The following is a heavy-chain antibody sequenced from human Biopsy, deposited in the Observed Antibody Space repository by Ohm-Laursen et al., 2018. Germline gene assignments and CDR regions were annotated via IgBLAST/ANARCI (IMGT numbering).Heavy chain of an antibody. CDR1: GGTFSSFG. J-gene: IGHJ3*01. Sequence: SSVKVSCKASGGTFSSFGISWVRQAPGQGLEWMGEINSMFGTTNYAQTFQGRVTITADESTSTAYMELSSLRSDDTAVYYCARDIMNPIGGLVARSDVFDVWGQGTMVTVSS. D-gene: IGHD3-16*02. CDR3: ARDIMNPIGGLVARSDVFDV. V-gene: IGHV1-69*01. CDR2: INSMFGTT.